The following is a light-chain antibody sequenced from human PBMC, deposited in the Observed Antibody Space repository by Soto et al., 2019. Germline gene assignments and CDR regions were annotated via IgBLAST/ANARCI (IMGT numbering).Light chain of an antibody. V-gene: IGLV2-8*01. CDR3: SSYAGSNDPWV. Sequence: QSVLTQPPSASGSPGQSVTISCTGTSSDIGAYNYVSWYQQHPGKAPKLMIHEVSKRPSGVPDRFSGSKSGNTASLTVSGLQAEDEADYCCSSYAGSNDPWVFGGGTKLAVL. CDR1: SSDIGAYNY. J-gene: IGLJ3*02. CDR2: EVS.